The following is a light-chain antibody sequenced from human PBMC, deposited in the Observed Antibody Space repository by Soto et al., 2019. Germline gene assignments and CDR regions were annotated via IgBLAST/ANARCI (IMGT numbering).Light chain of an antibody. CDR2: EVS. Sequence: QSVLTQPASVSGSPGQSITLSCTGTSSDIGAFNYVSWYQQHPGKAPKLIIYEVSNRPSGVSNRFSGSKSGNTASLTISGLQAEDEADYYCSSYTSSSTLVVFGGGTKVTV. V-gene: IGLV2-14*01. J-gene: IGLJ2*01. CDR3: SSYTSSSTLVV. CDR1: SSDIGAFNY.